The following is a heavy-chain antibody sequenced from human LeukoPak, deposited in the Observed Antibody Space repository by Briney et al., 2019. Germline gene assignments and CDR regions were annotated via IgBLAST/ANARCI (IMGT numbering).Heavy chain of an antibody. J-gene: IGHJ6*03. Sequence: PSETLSLTCTVSGATISSSSYHWGWIRQPPGKGLEWIGNIYYSGSTYNNPSLKSRVTISVDTSKNHFSLNLSSVTAADTAVYYCASVRRGFGESSKYYSYYYMDVWGNGTTVTISS. CDR1: GATISSSSYH. V-gene: IGHV4-39*01. CDR2: IYYSGST. D-gene: IGHD3-10*01. CDR3: ASVRRGFGESSKYYSYYYMDV.